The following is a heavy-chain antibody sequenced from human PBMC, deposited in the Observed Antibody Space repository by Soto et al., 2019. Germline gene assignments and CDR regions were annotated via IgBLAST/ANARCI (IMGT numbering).Heavy chain of an antibody. V-gene: IGHV4-4*02. J-gene: IGHJ5*02. Sequence: PSETLSLTCAVSGGSISSSNWWSWVRQPPGKGLEWIGEIYHSGSTNYNPSLKSRVTISVDKSKNQFSLKLSSVTAADTAVYYCAREVYYDSSGYYSSWFDPWGQGTLVTVSS. CDR3: AREVYYDSSGYYSSWFDP. CDR1: GGSISSSNW. CDR2: IYHSGST. D-gene: IGHD3-22*01.